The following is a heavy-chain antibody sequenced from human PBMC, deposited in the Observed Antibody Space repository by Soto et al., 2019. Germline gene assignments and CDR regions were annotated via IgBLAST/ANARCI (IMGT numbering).Heavy chain of an antibody. J-gene: IGHJ5*02. CDR1: GGSISSGDYY. Sequence: PSETLSLTCTVSGGSISSGDYYWSWIRQPPGKGLEWIGYIYYSGSTYYNPSLKSRVTISVDTSKNQFSLKLSSVTAADTAVYYCARDAFEYSSSVNWFDPWGQGTLVTVSS. V-gene: IGHV4-30-4*01. CDR2: IYYSGST. D-gene: IGHD6-6*01. CDR3: ARDAFEYSSSVNWFDP.